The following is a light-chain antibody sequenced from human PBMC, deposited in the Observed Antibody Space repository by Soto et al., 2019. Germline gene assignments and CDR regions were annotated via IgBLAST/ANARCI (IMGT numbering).Light chain of an antibody. J-gene: IGKJ1*01. CDR2: DAS. CDR3: QQYVRSPPAWT. CDR1: QSVSSSY. Sequence: ETVLTQSPGTLSLSPGERATLSCRASQSVSSSYLAWYQQKPGQAPRLLIYDASSSATGLTDRFSGSGSGTDFNLTISRLEPEAFAVYYCQQYVRSPPAWTFGQGTKVEIK. V-gene: IGKV3-20*01.